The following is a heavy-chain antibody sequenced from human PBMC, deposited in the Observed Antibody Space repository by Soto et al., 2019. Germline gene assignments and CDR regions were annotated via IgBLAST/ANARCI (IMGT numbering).Heavy chain of an antibody. CDR2: IWYDGSNK. CDR3: ARDLSGAYGDLDT. CDR1: GFTFSSYG. J-gene: IGHJ3*02. D-gene: IGHD4-17*01. V-gene: IGHV3-33*01. Sequence: GGSLRLSCAASGFTFSSYGMHWARQGPGKGLEWVAVIWYDGSNKVYADSVKGRFTISKDNSKNTLYLQMNSLRAEDTAVYYCARDLSGAYGDLDTWGQGPMVTVSS.